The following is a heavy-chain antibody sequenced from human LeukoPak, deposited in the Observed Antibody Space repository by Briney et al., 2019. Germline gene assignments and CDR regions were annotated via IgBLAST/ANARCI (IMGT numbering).Heavy chain of an antibody. J-gene: IGHJ4*02. CDR2: IYYSGST. D-gene: IGHD6-6*01. Sequence: ASQTLSLTCTVSGGSISSGGYYWSWIRQHPGKGLEWIGYIYYSGSTYYNPSLKSRVTISVDTSKNQFSLKLSSVTAADTAVYDCARVPEKYSSSGFESWGQGTLVTVSS. CDR3: ARVPEKYSSSGFES. V-gene: IGHV4-31*03. CDR1: GGSISSGGYY.